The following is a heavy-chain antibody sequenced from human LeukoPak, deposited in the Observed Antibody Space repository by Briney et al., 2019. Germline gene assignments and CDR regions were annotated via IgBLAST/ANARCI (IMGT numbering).Heavy chain of an antibody. CDR2: INPNSGGT. V-gene: IGHV1-2*02. D-gene: IGHD3-10*01. CDR1: GGTFSSYA. Sequence: PPASVKVSCKTSGGTFSSYAISWVRQAPGQGLEWMGWINPNSGGTNYAQKFQGRVTMTRDTSISTAYMELSRLRSDDTAVYYCARGFGRYYYYYYMDVWGKGTTVTVSS. J-gene: IGHJ6*03. CDR3: ARGFGRYYYYYYMDV.